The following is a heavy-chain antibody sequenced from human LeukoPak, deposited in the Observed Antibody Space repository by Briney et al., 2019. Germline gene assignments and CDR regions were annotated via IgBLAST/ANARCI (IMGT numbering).Heavy chain of an antibody. D-gene: IGHD3-3*01. V-gene: IGHV4-61*02. CDR3: ARSYDFWSGYYVDYYYYYYMDV. CDR1: SGSISSDNYY. CDR2: IYGGGRT. Sequence: SETLSLTCTVSSGSISSDNYYWTWIRQPAGKGLEWIGRIYGGGRTDYNPSLKSRVTISVDPFKNQFSLKLSYVTAADTAVYYCARSYDFWSGYYVDYYYYYYMDVWGKGTTVTVSS. J-gene: IGHJ6*03.